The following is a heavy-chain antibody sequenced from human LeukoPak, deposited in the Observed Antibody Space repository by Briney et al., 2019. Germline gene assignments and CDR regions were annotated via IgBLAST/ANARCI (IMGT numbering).Heavy chain of an antibody. CDR1: GGSISSGGYY. V-gene: IGHV4-61*08. Sequence: PSETLSLTCTVSGGSISSGGYYWTWIRQPPGKGLDNPSLKSRLTISVDTSKNQFSLKLNSVTAADTAVYYCARLIAVTGTCDYFDYWGQGTLVTVSS. D-gene: IGHD6-19*01. CDR3: ARLIAVTGTCDYFDY. J-gene: IGHJ4*02.